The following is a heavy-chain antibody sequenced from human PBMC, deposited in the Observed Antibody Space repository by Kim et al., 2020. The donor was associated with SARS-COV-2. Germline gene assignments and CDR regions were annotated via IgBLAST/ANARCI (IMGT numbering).Heavy chain of an antibody. CDR3: SRDRAEYGVYEFRFDP. D-gene: IGHD4-17*01. J-gene: IGHJ5*02. Sequence: GGSLRLSCAASGFTFRNFWMIWVRQAPGKGLEWVANIKEDGSEKYYVDSVECRFTISRDNAKKSLYLQMNSLRVEDPAVYYCSRDRAEYGVYEFRFDPWGQGTLVTVSS. CDR2: IKEDGSEK. V-gene: IGHV3-7*05. CDR1: GFTFRNFW.